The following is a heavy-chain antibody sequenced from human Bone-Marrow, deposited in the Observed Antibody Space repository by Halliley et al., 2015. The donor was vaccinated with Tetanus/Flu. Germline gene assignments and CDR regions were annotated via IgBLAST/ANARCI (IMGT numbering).Heavy chain of an antibody. V-gene: IGHV3-33*01. CDR2: IRYDGSNE. CDR1: GFNFGSYV. CDR3: ARDLSGGSIFGFTLIQGYYGMDV. J-gene: IGHJ6*02. Sequence: SLRLSCAASGFNFGSYVMHWVRQAPGKGLEWVANIRYDGSNEKYADSVKGRFTVSRENSKNMLYIQMNSLRTEDSGIYYCARDLSGGSIFGFTLIQGYYGMDVWGQGTTVTVSS. D-gene: IGHD3-10*01.